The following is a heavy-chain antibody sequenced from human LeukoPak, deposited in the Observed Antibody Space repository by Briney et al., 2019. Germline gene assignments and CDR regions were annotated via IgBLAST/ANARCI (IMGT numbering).Heavy chain of an antibody. CDR2: ISAYNGNT. CDR1: GYTFTSYG. D-gene: IGHD6-13*01. CDR3: ARDGQLVLCYYYGMDV. J-gene: IGHJ6*02. V-gene: IGHV1-18*01. Sequence: ASVKVSCKASGYTFTSYGINWVRQAPGQGLEWMGWISAYNGNTNYAQKLQGRVTMTTDTSTSTAYMELRSLRSDDTAVYYCARDGQLVLCYYYGMDVWGQGTTVTVSS.